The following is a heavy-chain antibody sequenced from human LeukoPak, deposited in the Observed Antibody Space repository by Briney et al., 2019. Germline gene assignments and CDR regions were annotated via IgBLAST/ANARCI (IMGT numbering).Heavy chain of an antibody. V-gene: IGHV1-69*04. J-gene: IGHJ5*02. Sequence: GASVKVSCKASGGTFSCYTISWVRQAPGQGLEWMGRIIPILGIANYAQKFQGRVTITADKSTSTAYMELSSLRSEDTAVYYCARDYRSGRSNWFDPWGQGTLVTVSS. CDR2: IIPILGIA. D-gene: IGHD6-19*01. CDR1: GGTFSCYT. CDR3: ARDYRSGRSNWFDP.